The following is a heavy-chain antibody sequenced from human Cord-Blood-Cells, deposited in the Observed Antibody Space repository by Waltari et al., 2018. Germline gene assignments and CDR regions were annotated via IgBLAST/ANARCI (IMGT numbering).Heavy chain of an antibody. V-gene: IGHV3-53*01. Sequence: VKQLGSGGGLLKRGGYLRGPCGASWFPVSGNYIVWVGQAPGTGLEWVSVIYSGGSTYYADSVKGRFTISRDNSKNTLYLQMNSLRAEDTAVYYCARGDYDSSGYYFDYWGQGTLVTVSS. CDR2: IYSGGST. D-gene: IGHD3-22*01. J-gene: IGHJ4*02. CDR3: ARGDYDSSGYYFDY. CDR1: WFPVSGNY.